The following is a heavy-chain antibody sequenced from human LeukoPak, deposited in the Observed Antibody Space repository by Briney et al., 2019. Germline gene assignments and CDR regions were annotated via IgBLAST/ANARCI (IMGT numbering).Heavy chain of an antibody. J-gene: IGHJ4*02. V-gene: IGHV4-59*11. CDR3: ARASAAGTHLDY. CDR1: GDSIRSHF. Sequence: PSETLSFTCTVSGDSIRSHFWSWIRQPPGKGLEWIGYIDYSGSTNYNPSLKSRVTISADTSKNQFSLKLSSVTAADTAVYYCARASAAGTHLDYWGQGTLVTVSS. D-gene: IGHD6-13*01. CDR2: IDYSGST.